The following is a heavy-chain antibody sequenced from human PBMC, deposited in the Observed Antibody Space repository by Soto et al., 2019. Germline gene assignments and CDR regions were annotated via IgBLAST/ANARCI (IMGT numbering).Heavy chain of an antibody. V-gene: IGHV1-2*02. CDR3: GRGRSGEVVVFY. CDR1: GYTFTGYY. Sequence: QVQLVQSGAEVKKSGASVKVSCKASGYTFTGYYIHWVRQAPGQGLEWMGEIGPNSGDTKYAPKFQGRVTMTRDTSSSKVYMELSNLSPDDTAVYYCGRGRSGEVVVFYWGQGPLVTVYS. CDR2: IGPNSGDT. J-gene: IGHJ4*02. D-gene: IGHD3-16*02.